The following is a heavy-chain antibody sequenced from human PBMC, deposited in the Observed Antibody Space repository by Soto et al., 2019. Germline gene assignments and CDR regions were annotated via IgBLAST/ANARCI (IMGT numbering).Heavy chain of an antibody. CDR3: ARVCSSTSCRDAFDI. CDR1: GYTYTSYY. D-gene: IGHD2-2*01. J-gene: IGHJ3*02. V-gene: IGHV1-46*03. CDR2: INPSGGST. Sequence: ASVKLSCKASGYTYTSYYMHWVRQAPGQGLEWMGIINPSGGSTSYAQKFQGRVTMTRDTSTSTVYMELSSLRSEDTAVYYCARVCSSTSCRDAFDIWGQGTMVTVSS.